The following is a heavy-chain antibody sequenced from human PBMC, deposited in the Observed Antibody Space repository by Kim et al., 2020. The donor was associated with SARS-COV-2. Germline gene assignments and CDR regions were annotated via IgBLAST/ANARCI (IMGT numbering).Heavy chain of an antibody. CDR3: AKDEERITMIVDEKLNDAFDI. CDR2: ISGSGGST. J-gene: IGHJ3*02. CDR1: GFTFSSYA. D-gene: IGHD3-22*01. V-gene: IGHV3-23*01. Sequence: GGSLRLSCAASGFTFSSYAMSWVRQAPGKGLEWISAISGSGGSTYYADSVKGRFTISRDNSKNTLYLQMNSLRAEDTAVYYCAKDEERITMIVDEKLNDAFDIWGHGTMVTVSS.